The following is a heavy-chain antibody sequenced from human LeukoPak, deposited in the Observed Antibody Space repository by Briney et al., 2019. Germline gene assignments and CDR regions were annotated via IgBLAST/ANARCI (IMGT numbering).Heavy chain of an antibody. CDR1: GFTFNMHS. J-gene: IGHJ4*02. Sequence: QPGGSLRLSCAASGFTFNMHSMIWVRQAPGKGLEWVSYISTTGSAIYYSDSMRGRFSISRDNAQNSLYLQMDSLRDEDTAVYYCARDKGGDWDYWGQGTLVTVSS. CDR2: ISTTGSAI. CDR3: ARDKGGDWDY. D-gene: IGHD2-21*01. V-gene: IGHV3-48*02.